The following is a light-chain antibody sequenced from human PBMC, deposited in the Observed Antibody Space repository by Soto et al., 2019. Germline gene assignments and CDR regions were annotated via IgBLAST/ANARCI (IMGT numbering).Light chain of an antibody. V-gene: IGLV2-14*01. J-gene: IGLJ3*02. CDR2: EVS. CDR3: SSYTTSGTPV. CDR1: NSDVGGYNY. Sequence: QSALTQPASVSGSPGQSITISCTGTNSDVGGYNYLSWYQQNPGKAPKVMIYEVSNRPSGVSNRFSGSKSGNTASLTISGLQAEDEADYYCSSYTTSGTPVFGGGTKLTVL.